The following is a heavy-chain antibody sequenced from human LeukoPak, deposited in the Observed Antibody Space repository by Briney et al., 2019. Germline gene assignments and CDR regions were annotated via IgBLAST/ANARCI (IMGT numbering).Heavy chain of an antibody. CDR1: GFTFTSYW. Sequence: PGGSLRLSCAASGFTFTSYWMSWVRQTPGKGLEWVAHINQDGSEKYYVASVKGRFTISRDNAENSLYLQMNSLRAEDTAVYYCARYSSSRNFDYWGQGTLVTVSS. CDR2: INQDGSEK. V-gene: IGHV3-7*04. J-gene: IGHJ4*02. D-gene: IGHD6-13*01. CDR3: ARYSSSRNFDY.